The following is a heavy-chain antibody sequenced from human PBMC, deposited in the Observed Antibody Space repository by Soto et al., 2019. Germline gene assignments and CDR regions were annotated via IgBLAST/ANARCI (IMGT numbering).Heavy chain of an antibody. J-gene: IGHJ4*02. CDR3: ARGLLADFWSGYNYYFDY. CDR1: GGSISSGGYY. D-gene: IGHD3-3*01. V-gene: IGHV4-31*03. Sequence: PSETLSLTCTVSGGSISSGGYYWSWIRQHPGKGLEWIGYIYYSGSTYYNPSLKSRVTISVDTSKNQFSLKLSSVTAADTAVYYCARGLLADFWSGYNYYFDYWGQGTLVTVSS. CDR2: IYYSGST.